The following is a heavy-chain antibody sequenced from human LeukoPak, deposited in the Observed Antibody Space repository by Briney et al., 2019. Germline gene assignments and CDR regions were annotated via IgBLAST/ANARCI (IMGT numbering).Heavy chain of an antibody. CDR3: ARGRSTTVVTSSYWYFDL. CDR1: GGSFSGYY. Sequence: SETLSLTCAVYGGSFSGYYWSWIRQPPGKGLEWIGEINHSGSTNYNPSLKSRVTISVDTSENQFSLKLSSVTAADTAVYYCARGRSTTVVTSSYWYFDLWGRGTLVTVSS. J-gene: IGHJ2*01. CDR2: INHSGST. D-gene: IGHD4-23*01. V-gene: IGHV4-34*01.